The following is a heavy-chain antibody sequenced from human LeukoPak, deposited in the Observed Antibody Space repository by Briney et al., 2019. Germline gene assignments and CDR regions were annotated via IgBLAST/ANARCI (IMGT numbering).Heavy chain of an antibody. D-gene: IGHD5-18*01. CDR2: IDYRGGT. Sequence: PSETLSLTCTVSGDSISTYYWSWIRKPPGKGLGWIAYIDYRGGTTYNPSLRSRVTISVDTSRNQFSLKLYSVTAADTAVYYCARSRSGYSYDHAAFEIWGQGTMVTVSS. CDR3: ARSRSGYSYDHAAFEI. J-gene: IGHJ3*02. V-gene: IGHV4-59*01. CDR1: GDSISTYY.